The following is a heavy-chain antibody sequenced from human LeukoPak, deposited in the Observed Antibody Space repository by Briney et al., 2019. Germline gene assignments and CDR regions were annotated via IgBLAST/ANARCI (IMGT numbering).Heavy chain of an antibody. CDR3: AKSMVVAATLYYGMDV. V-gene: IGHV3-21*04. CDR1: GFTFSSYS. J-gene: IGHJ6*02. CDR2: ISSSSSYI. Sequence: TGGSLRLSFAASGFTFSSYSMNWVRQAPGKGLEWVSSISSSSSYIYYADSVKGRFTISRDNAKNSLYLQMNSLRAEDTALYYCAKSMVVAATLYYGMDVWGQGTTVTVSS. D-gene: IGHD2-15*01.